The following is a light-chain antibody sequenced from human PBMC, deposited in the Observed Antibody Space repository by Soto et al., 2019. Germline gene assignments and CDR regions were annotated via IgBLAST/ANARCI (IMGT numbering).Light chain of an antibody. CDR2: GAS. CDR3: QQYYSIPLT. J-gene: IGKJ4*01. CDR1: ENVRTF. V-gene: IGKV3-11*01. Sequence: VLTQSPATLSLSPGERATLSCRASENVRTFVDWYQQKPGQAPRLLIYGASNRATDIPARFSGSGSGTDFTLTISNLEPEDFAVYYCQQYYSIPLTFGGGTKVEIK.